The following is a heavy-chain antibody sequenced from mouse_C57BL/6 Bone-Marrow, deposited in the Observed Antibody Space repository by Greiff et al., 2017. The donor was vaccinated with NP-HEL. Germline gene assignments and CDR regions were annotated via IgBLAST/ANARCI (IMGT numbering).Heavy chain of an antibody. CDR2: ISSGGSYT. V-gene: IGHV5-6*01. Sequence: EVQLQESGGDLVKPGGSLKLSCAASGFTFSSYGMSWVRQTPDKRLEWVATISSGGSYTYYPDSVKGRFTISSDNAKNTLYLQMSSLKSEDTAMYYCASPFYYYGSSPFDYWGQGTTLTVSS. D-gene: IGHD1-1*01. J-gene: IGHJ2*01. CDR3: ASPFYYYGSSPFDY. CDR1: GFTFSSYG.